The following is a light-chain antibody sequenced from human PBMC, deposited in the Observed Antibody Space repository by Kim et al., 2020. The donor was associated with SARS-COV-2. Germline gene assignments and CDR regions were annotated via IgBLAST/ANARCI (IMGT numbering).Light chain of an antibody. CDR2: DAS. V-gene: IGKV3-11*01. J-gene: IGKJ2*01. Sequence: EIVLTQSPATLSLSPGERATLSCRASQNINNYLAWYQQKPGQAPRLLFYDASDRATGIPARFSASGYGTDFTLTISSLEPEDFAVYYCHQRSKEPPHTFGQGTKLEI. CDR1: QNINNY. CDR3: HQRSKEPPHT.